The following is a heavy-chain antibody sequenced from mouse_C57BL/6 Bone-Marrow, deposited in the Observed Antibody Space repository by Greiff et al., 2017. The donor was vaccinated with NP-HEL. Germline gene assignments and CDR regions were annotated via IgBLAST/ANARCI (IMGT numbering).Heavy chain of an antibody. CDR2: INPSSGYT. CDR3: ASSGYYGPAWFAY. CDR1: GYTFTSYT. V-gene: IGHV1-4*01. Sequence: QVQLKESGAELARPGASVTMSCKASGYTFTSYTMHWVKQRPGQGLEWIGYINPSSGYTKYNQKFKDKATLTADKSSSPAYMQLRSLTSEASSGFYCASSGYYGPAWFAYWGQGTLVTVSA. J-gene: IGHJ3*01. D-gene: IGHD2-1*01.